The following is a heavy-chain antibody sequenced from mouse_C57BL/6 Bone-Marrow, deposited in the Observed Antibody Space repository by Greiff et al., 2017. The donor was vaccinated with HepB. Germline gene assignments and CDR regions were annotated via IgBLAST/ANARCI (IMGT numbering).Heavy chain of an antibody. Sequence: DVMLVESGGGLVKPGGSLKLSCAASGFTFSSYTMSWVRQTPEKRLEWVATISGGGGNTYYPDSVKGRFTISRDNAKNTLYLQMSSLRSEDTALYYCARILYYFDYWGQGTTLTVSS. CDR3: ARILYYFDY. J-gene: IGHJ2*01. CDR2: ISGGGGNT. CDR1: GFTFSSYT. V-gene: IGHV5-9*01.